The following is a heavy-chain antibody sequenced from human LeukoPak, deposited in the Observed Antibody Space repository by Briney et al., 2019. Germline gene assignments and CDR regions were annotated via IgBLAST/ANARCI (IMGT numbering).Heavy chain of an antibody. Sequence: GGSLSLPCAACGFTFSAFSMNWARQAPGEGLEWVSYISSSGRYIFYTDSVKDLLPLSRDNDKKSVYLEMTRLRVEDTAVYYCARDRGMATIDRGGAIDFWGQGTAVSVSS. CDR3: ARDRGMATIDRGGAIDF. CDR2: ISSSGRYI. J-gene: IGHJ3*01. D-gene: IGHD5-24*01. V-gene: IGHV3-21*01. CDR1: GFTFSAFS.